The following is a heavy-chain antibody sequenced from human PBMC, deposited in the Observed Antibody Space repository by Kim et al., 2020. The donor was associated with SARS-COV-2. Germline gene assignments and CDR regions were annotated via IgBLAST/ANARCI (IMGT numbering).Heavy chain of an antibody. D-gene: IGHD3-16*01. CDR2: VNHSGFT. CDR3: ARRNSDGYVYFDF. CDR1: GGSLSGNY. Sequence: SETLSLTCGVFGGSLSGNYWCWIRQTPGKGLEWIGEVNHSGFTNYNPALKRRVTVLVDPSKNQFSLKLTSVTATDTAVYYCARRNSDGYVYFDFCGQGTRVTVSS. V-gene: IGHV4-34*01. J-gene: IGHJ4*02.